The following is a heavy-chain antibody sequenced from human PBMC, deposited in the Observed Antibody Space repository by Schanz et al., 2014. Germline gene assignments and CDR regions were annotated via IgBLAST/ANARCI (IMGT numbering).Heavy chain of an antibody. CDR2: IRYDGSKI. CDR3: AKDPHKDYGGKPQTFDI. Sequence: QVHLVESGGGVVQPGGSLRLSCAASGFTFRTYGMHWVRQAPGKGMEWVAFIRYDGSKIYYADSVKGRFTISRDNSKNILYLQMNSLRAEDTALYYCAKDPHKDYGGKPQTFDIWGQGTMVTVSS. CDR1: GFTFRTYG. V-gene: IGHV3-30*02. J-gene: IGHJ3*02. D-gene: IGHD4-17*01.